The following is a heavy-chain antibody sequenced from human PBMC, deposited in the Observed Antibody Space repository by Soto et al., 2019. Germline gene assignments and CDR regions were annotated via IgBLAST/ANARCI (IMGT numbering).Heavy chain of an antibody. V-gene: IGHV1-2*02. Sequence: QVQLVQSGADVKTPGDSVRVSCKASAYTFTGYYIHWVRQAPGQGLEWMGWMNPKNSDTRYAPQFQGRVTMTRDTSINTAYMDLRRLTSDDTAIDYCARDGTGAGNDDCDYWGQGTLVTVSS. CDR3: ARDGTGAGNDDCDY. D-gene: IGHD6-13*01. CDR2: MNPKNSDT. CDR1: AYTFTGYY. J-gene: IGHJ4*02.